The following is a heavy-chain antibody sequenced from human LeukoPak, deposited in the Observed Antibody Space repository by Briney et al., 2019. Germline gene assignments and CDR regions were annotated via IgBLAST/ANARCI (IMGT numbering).Heavy chain of an antibody. J-gene: IGHJ4*02. CDR1: GFTFNDYG. D-gene: IGHD2-2*01. Sequence: GGSLRLSCAASGFTFNDYGMSWGRQAPEKGLQWVAGIIWNGGSTEYADSVRGRFTISRDNAKSSLYLQLNGLRAEDTALYYCARGGYCSSETTCSSTFVYWGGGALVSVSP. CDR2: IIWNGGST. V-gene: IGHV3-20*04. CDR3: ARGGYCSSETTCSSTFVY.